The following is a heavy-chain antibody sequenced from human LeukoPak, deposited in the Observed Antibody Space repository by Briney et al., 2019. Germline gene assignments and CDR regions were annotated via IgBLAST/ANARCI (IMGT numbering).Heavy chain of an antibody. CDR1: GFTFSSTW. CDR3: AREGYSNWFDP. CDR2: IKQDGGQK. Sequence: GGSLRLSCAASGFTFSSTWMSWVRQAPGKGLEWVANIKQDGGQKYYVDSVKGRFTISRDNAQNSLYLQMNSLRVEDTAMYYCAREGYSNWFDPWGQGTLVTVSS. J-gene: IGHJ5*02. V-gene: IGHV3-7*01. D-gene: IGHD2-15*01.